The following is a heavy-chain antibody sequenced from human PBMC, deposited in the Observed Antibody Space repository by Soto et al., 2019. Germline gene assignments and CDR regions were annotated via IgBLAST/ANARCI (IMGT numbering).Heavy chain of an antibody. J-gene: IGHJ5*02. CDR1: GFTFSNYA. CDR3: AKGSPYSGTYFHP. V-gene: IGHV3-23*01. CDR2: ISGSGGST. D-gene: IGHD1-26*01. Sequence: DVQLLESGGGLVQPGGSLRLSCSAYGFTFSNYAMSWVRRIPGKGLEWVSAISGSGGSTNYEDSVKGRFTISRDNSKSTLYLQMNSLRVDDTAVYYCAKGSPYSGTYFHPWGQGTLVTVSS.